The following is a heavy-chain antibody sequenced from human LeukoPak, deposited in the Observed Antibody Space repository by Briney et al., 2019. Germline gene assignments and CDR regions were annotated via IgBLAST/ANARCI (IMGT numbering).Heavy chain of an antibody. D-gene: IGHD3-3*01. CDR1: GGSISSGDCY. CDR3: AKGNYDFWSGYLKMLDY. CDR2: IYYSGST. Sequence: SETLSLTCTVSGGSISSGDCYWSWIRQPPGKGLEWIGYIYYSGSTYYNPSLKSRVTISVDTSKNQFSLKLSSVTAADTAVYYCAKGNYDFWSGYLKMLDYWGQGTLVTVSS. V-gene: IGHV4-30-4*01. J-gene: IGHJ4*02.